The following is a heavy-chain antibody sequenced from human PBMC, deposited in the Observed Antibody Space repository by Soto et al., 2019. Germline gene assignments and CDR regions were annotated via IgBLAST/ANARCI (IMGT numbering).Heavy chain of an antibody. CDR2: IDHSGYT. Sequence: QVQLQQWGAGLLKPSETLSLTCAVYGGSFSGYYWNWIRQPPGKGLEWIGEIDHSGYTNYNPSLKSRVTISVDTSKNQFSLRLTSVTAEDTAVYYCARVRDWFDPWGHGTLVTVAS. D-gene: IGHD3-3*01. CDR1: GGSFSGYY. CDR3: ARVRDWFDP. J-gene: IGHJ5*02. V-gene: IGHV4-34*01.